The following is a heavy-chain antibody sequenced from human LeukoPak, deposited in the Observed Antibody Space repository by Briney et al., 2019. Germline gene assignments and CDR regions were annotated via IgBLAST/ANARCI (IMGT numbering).Heavy chain of an antibody. CDR3: ARGRWFGELSELNWFDP. J-gene: IGHJ5*02. V-gene: IGHV1-69*13. Sequence: GASVKVSCKASGGTFSSYAISWVRQAPGQGLEWMGGIIPILGTANYAQKFQGRVTITADESTSTAYMELSSLRSEDTAVYYCARGRWFGELSELNWFDPWGQGTLVTVSS. CDR1: GGTFSSYA. CDR2: IIPILGTA. D-gene: IGHD3-10*01.